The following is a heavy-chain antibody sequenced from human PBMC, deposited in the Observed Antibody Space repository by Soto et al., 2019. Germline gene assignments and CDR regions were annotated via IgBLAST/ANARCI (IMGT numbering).Heavy chain of an antibody. CDR1: GFTFSSYS. CDR2: ISSSSSYI. J-gene: IGHJ4*02. Sequence: GGSLRLSCAASGFTFSSYSMNWVRQAPGKGLEWVSSISSSSSYIYYADSVKGRFTISRDNAKNSLYLQMNSLRAEDTAVYYCARDLDIVATIVKAYAVFFDYWGQGTLVTVSS. CDR3: ARDLDIVATIVKAYAVFFDY. V-gene: IGHV3-21*01. D-gene: IGHD5-12*01.